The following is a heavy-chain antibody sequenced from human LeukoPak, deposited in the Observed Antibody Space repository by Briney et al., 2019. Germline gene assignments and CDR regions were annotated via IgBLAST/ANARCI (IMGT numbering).Heavy chain of an antibody. CDR3: AKKAAYSSSWYIY. Sequence: GGSLRLSCAASGFTVSSNYMSWVRQAPGKGLEWVSVIYSGGSTYYADSVKGRFTISRDNSKNTLYLQMNSLRAEDTAVYYCAKKAAYSSSWYIYWGQGTLVTVSS. CDR2: IYSGGST. CDR1: GFTVSSNY. D-gene: IGHD6-13*01. J-gene: IGHJ4*02. V-gene: IGHV3-53*01.